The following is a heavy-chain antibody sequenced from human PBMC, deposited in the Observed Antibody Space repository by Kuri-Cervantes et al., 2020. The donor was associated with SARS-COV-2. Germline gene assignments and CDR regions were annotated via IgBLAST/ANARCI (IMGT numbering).Heavy chain of an antibody. CDR1: GFTFSSYS. CDR3: ARQGEADIAAPLRWFDY. Sequence: GSLRLSCAASGFTFSSYSMNWVRQAPGKGLEWVSSISSSSSYIYYADSVKGRFTISRDNAKNSLYLQMNSLRAEDTAVYYCARQGEADIAAPLRWFDYWGQGTLVTVSS. D-gene: IGHD6-6*01. V-gene: IGHV3-21*01. CDR2: ISSSSSYI. J-gene: IGHJ4*02.